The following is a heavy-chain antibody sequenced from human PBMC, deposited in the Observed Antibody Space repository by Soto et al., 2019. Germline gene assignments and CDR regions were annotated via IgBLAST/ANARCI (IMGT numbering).Heavy chain of an antibody. V-gene: IGHV1-18*01. Sequence: QAQLVQSGAEVKKPGASVKVSCKASGYTFSSFGISWVRQAPGQGPEWVGGINPYNGHTDSAQSLQGRVTVSTQTSTSTACMERRHMRTDAPGVYYCASPSGYGHGWGDLAYDPFDIWCQGTMVTVSS. CDR3: ASPSGYGHGWGDLAYDPFDI. D-gene: IGHD5-18*01. J-gene: IGHJ3*02. CDR2: INPYNGHT. CDR1: GYTFSSFG.